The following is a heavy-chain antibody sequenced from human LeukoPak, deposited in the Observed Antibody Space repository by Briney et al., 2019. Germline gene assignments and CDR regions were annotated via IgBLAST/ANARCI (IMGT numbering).Heavy chain of an antibody. CDR2: IGSSIRRI. J-gene: IGHJ5*02. D-gene: IGHD3-3*01. CDR1: GFTFSSYN. CDR3: ARVRFLEWFSLYNWFDP. V-gene: IGHV3-21*01. Sequence: GGSLRLSCAASGFTFSSYNMNWVRQAPGKGLEWVSSIGSSIRRIAYAGSVKGRFTISRDNAENSLYLQMNSLRAEDTAVYYCARVRFLEWFSLYNWFDPWGQGTLVTVSS.